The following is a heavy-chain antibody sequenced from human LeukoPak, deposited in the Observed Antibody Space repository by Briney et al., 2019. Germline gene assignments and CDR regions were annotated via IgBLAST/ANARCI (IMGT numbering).Heavy chain of an antibody. J-gene: IGHJ4*02. D-gene: IGHD3-22*01. V-gene: IGHV4-31*03. CDR3: ARAISAYYYDSSGYYFDY. Sequence: SQTLSLTCTVSGGSISSGGYYWSWIRQHPGKGLEWIGYIYYSVSTYYNPSLKSRVNISVDTSKNQFSLKLRSVTAADTGVYYCARAISAYYYDSSGYYFDYWGQGTLVTVSS. CDR2: IYYSVST. CDR1: GGSISSGGYY.